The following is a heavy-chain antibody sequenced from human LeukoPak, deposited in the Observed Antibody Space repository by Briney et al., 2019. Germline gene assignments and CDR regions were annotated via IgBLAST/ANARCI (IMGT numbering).Heavy chain of an antibody. CDR3: ARDARIAAAGFSRGVDY. V-gene: IGHV4-31*03. J-gene: IGHJ4*02. D-gene: IGHD6-13*01. CDR2: IYYSGST. Sequence: SETLSLTCTVSGGSISSGGYYWRWIRQHPGKGLEWIGYIYYSGSTYYNPSLKSRVTISVDTSKNQFSLKLSSVTAADTAVYYCARDARIAAAGFSRGVDYWGQGTLVTVSS. CDR1: GGSISSGGYY.